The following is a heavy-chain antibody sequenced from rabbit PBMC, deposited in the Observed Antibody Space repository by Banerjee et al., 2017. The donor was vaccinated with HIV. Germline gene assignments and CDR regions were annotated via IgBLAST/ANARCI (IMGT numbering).Heavy chain of an antibody. D-gene: IGHD4-1*01. J-gene: IGHJ4*01. CDR2: IDPVFGST. CDR1: GFDFSSYG. Sequence: QEQLEESGGDLVKPEGSLTLTCTASGFDFSSYGVSWVRQAPGKGLEWIGYIDPVFGSTFYADWVNGRFTISSHNAQNTLYLQLNSLTAADTATYFCVRVVAGVYFNLWGPGTLVTVS. CDR3: VRVVAGVYFNL. V-gene: IGHV1S47*01.